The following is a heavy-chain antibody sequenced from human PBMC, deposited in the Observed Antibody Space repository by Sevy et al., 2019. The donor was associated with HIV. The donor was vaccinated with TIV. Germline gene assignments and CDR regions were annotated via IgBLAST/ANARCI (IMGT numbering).Heavy chain of an antibody. V-gene: IGHV4-59*01. CDR3: ARAPPVRSGDDSLNWFDP. CDR2: IYYTGSN. Sequence: SETLALTCTVSGGSISAYYWSWIRQPPGKPLEYIGYIYYTGSNNYNPSLKSRVTISVNTSKNKFSLKLNSVTAAETAGYFCARAPPVRSGDDSLNWFDPWGQGTLVTVSS. D-gene: IGHD5-12*01. CDR1: GGSISAYY. J-gene: IGHJ5*02.